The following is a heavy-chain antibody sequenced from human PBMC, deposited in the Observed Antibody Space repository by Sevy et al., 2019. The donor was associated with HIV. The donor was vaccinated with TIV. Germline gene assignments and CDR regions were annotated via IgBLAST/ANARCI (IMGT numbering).Heavy chain of an antibody. V-gene: IGHV3-23*01. D-gene: IGHD2-15*01. CDR2: ISVSGRST. CDR1: EFTFSSYA. J-gene: IGHJ6*02. Sequence: GESLKISCAASEFTFSSYAMNWVRQAPGKGLEWVSSISVSGRSTYYADSVEGRFTISRDNSKNTLYLQMNSLRADDTAVYYCAKGFCSGGGCPRDYYYYGMDVWGQGTTVTVSS. CDR3: AKGFCSGGGCPRDYYYYGMDV.